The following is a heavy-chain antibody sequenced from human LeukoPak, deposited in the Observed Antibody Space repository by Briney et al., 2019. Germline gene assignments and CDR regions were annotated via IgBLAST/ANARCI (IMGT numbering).Heavy chain of an antibody. Sequence: GGSLRLSCAASGFTFSGSAMHWVRQASGKGLEWVGRIRSKANSYATAYAASVKGRFTISRDDSKNTAYLQMNSLKTEDTAVYYCTKAGSGNKIGFDPWGQGTLVAVSS. J-gene: IGHJ5*02. D-gene: IGHD6-19*01. CDR1: GFTFSGSA. V-gene: IGHV3-73*01. CDR2: IRSKANSYAT. CDR3: TKAGSGNKIGFDP.